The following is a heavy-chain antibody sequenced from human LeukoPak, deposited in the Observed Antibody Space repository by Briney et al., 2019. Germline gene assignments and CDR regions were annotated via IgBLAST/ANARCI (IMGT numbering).Heavy chain of an antibody. V-gene: IGHV3-11*06. J-gene: IGHJ4*02. CDR1: GFTFSDYY. Sequence: PGGSLRLSCAASGFTFSDYYMSWIRQAPGKGLEWVSYISSSSSYTNYADSVKGRFTISRDNAKNSLYLQMNSLRAEDTAVYYCALDWGCSSTSCYYFDYWGQGTLVTVSS. CDR2: ISSSSSYT. D-gene: IGHD2-2*01. CDR3: ALDWGCSSTSCYYFDY.